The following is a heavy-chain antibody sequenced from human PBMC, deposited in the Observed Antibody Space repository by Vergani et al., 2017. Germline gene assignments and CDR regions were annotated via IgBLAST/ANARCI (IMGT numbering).Heavy chain of an antibody. V-gene: IGHV3-33*01. D-gene: IGHD2-2*02. CDR2: IWYDGSNK. CDR3: VRDRGLCAGGRCYTEAWDY. Sequence: QVQLVESGGGVVQPGRSLRLSCAASGFIFSSYGMYWVRQAPGKGLEWVAVIWYDGSNKYYPDLVKGRFTISRDIAKNTLYLQVRSLRLEDTGVFHCVRDRGLCAGGRCYTEAWDYWGQGTPVTVSS. CDR1: GFIFSSYG. J-gene: IGHJ4*02.